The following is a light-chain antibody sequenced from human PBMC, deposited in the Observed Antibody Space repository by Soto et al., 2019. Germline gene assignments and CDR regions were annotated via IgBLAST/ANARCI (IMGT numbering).Light chain of an antibody. V-gene: IGLV1-44*01. J-gene: IGLJ3*02. CDR2: TND. CDR1: SSNIGSNS. Sequence: QSVLTQPPSASDTPGQRVTISCSGGSSNIGSNSVNWYQQLPGTAPKLLIYTNDQRPSGVPDRFSGSKSGTSASLAISGLQSEDEADYYCAAWDDSLSVPVFGGGTQLTVL. CDR3: AAWDDSLSVPV.